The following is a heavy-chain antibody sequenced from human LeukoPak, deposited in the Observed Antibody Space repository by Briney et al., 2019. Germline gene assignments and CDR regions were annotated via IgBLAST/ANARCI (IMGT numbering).Heavy chain of an antibody. V-gene: IGHV3-23*01. CDR2: ISGGGGST. CDR3: ANAYRGKYYYYDC. J-gene: IGHJ4*02. D-gene: IGHD1-26*01. CDR1: GFTFSTYA. Sequence: GGSLRLSCAASGFTFSTYAMSWVRQAPGKGLEWVSAISGGGGSTNYADSVKGRFTISRDNSKNTLYLEINSLRAEDTAVYYCANAYRGKYYYYDCWGQGTLVTVSS.